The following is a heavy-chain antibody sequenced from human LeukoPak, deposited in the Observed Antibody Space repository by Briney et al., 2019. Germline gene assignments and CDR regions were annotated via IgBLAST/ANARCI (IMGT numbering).Heavy chain of an antibody. D-gene: IGHD3-16*01. J-gene: IGHJ4*02. CDR2: ISYDGNDK. CDR3: AKDQYDYVRGEFDY. Sequence: PGGSLRLSCAASGLTFSSYDMHWVRQAPGKGLEWVAVISYDGNDKHYADSVKGRFTISRDNSKNTLYLQMNSLRVEDTAVYYCAKDQYDYVRGEFDYWGQGTLVTVSS. CDR1: GLTFSSYD. V-gene: IGHV3-30*18.